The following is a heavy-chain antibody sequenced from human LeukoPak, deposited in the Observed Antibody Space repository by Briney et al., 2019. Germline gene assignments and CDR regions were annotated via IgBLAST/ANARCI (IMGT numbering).Heavy chain of an antibody. Sequence: GGSLRLSCAASGFTFSSYGMHWVRQAPGKGLEWVAVISYDGSNKYYADSVKGRFTISRDNSKNTLYLQMNSLRAEDTAVYYCAKTQRLWALYYFDYWGQGTLVTVSS. J-gene: IGHJ4*02. CDR1: GFTFSSYG. CDR2: ISYDGSNK. CDR3: AKTQRLWALYYFDY. V-gene: IGHV3-30*18. D-gene: IGHD3-16*01.